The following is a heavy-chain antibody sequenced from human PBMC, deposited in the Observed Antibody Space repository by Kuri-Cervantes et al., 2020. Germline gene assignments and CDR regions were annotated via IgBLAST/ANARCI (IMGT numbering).Heavy chain of an antibody. J-gene: IGHJ4*02. CDR1: GDSVSGNSAA. Sequence: SQTLSHTCAISGDSVSGNSAAWNWIRQSPSRGLEWLGRTYYRSKWYNDYAVSVKSRITINPDTSKNQFSLQLNSVTPEDTAVYYCARSSYYDSSGYPTDLDYWGQGTLVTVSS. V-gene: IGHV6-1*01. CDR2: TYYRSKWYN. D-gene: IGHD3-22*01. CDR3: ARSSYYDSSGYPTDLDY.